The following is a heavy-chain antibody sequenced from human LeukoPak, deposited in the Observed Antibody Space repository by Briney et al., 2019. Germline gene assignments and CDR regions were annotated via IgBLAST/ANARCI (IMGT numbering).Heavy chain of an antibody. Sequence: GGSLRLSCAASGFTFSSYSMNWVRQAPGKGLEWVSSISSSSSYIYYADSVKGRFTISRDNAKNSLYLQMNSLRAEDTAVYYCARDLSGRYAFDIWGQGTMVTVSS. V-gene: IGHV3-21*01. CDR3: ARDLSGRYAFDI. CDR2: ISSSSSYI. CDR1: GFTFSSYS. D-gene: IGHD3-10*01. J-gene: IGHJ3*02.